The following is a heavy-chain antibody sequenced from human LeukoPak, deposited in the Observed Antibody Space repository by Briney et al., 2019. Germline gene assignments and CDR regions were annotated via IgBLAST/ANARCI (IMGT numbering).Heavy chain of an antibody. V-gene: IGHV4-4*07. Sequence: SETLSLTCSVSGGSISSHYWSWIRQPAGKGLEWSGHIYTSGSNYNPSLKSRVTMSVDTSKNQFSLKLTSVTAADTAVYYCARARGVTIFAGFDYWGQGTLVTVSS. CDR1: GGSISSHY. CDR2: IYTSGS. CDR3: ARARGVTIFAGFDY. D-gene: IGHD3-3*01. J-gene: IGHJ4*02.